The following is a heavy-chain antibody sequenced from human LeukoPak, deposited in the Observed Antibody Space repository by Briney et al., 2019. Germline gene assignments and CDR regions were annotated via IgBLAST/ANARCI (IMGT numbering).Heavy chain of an antibody. Sequence: GASVKVSCKASGGTFSSYAISWVRQAPGQGLEWMGGIIPIFGTANYAQKFQGRVTITADESTSTAYMELSSLRSEGTAVYYCARASHSSGWYGVDSRFDPWGQGTLVTVSS. CDR1: GGTFSSYA. D-gene: IGHD6-19*01. V-gene: IGHV1-69*13. CDR2: IIPIFGTA. CDR3: ARASHSSGWYGVDSRFDP. J-gene: IGHJ5*02.